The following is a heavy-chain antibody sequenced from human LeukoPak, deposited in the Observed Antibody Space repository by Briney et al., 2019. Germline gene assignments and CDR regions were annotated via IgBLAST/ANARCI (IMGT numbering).Heavy chain of an antibody. CDR1: GVSFSNYY. CDR2: VFYSGIT. J-gene: IGHJ4*02. D-gene: IGHD2-21*01. CDR3: ARDSLFDSLAY. Sequence: SETLSLTCSVSGVSFSNYYWNWIRQPPGKGLEWIGFVFYSGITNYNPSLKSRVTISVDASKNQFSLRLSSVTAADTAVYYCARDSLFDSLAYWGQGALVTVSS. V-gene: IGHV4-59*01.